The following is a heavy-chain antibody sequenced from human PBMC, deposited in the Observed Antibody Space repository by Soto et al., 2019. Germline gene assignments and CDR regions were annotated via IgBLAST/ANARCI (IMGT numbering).Heavy chain of an antibody. CDR1: GGTFVRHV. CDR3: ATPACAATWCSPSPNLDH. V-gene: IGHV1-69*09. Sequence: QVQLVQSGAEVKKPESSVKVSCKTSGGTFVRHVITWVRQAPGQGPEWMGKINPLSGISNYAQKFQDRVTFTADTDSSTAYMELSSLRSDDTAVYYCATPACAATWCSPSPNLDHWGQGTLVTVPS. D-gene: IGHD2-2*01. CDR2: INPLSGIS. J-gene: IGHJ4*02.